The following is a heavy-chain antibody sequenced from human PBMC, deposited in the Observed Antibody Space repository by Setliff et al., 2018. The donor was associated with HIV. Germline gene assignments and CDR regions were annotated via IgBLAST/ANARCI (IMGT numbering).Heavy chain of an antibody. D-gene: IGHD3-22*01. V-gene: IGHV3-49*03. CDR3: TWLVASESGWFDP. Sequence: GGSLRLSCTGSGFSFGDYIMSRFRQAPGKGLEWIGFSGIGGTTEYAASVKGRFTISRDDSKSIVYLQMNSLQIEDTAVYYCTWLVASESGWFDPWGQGTLVTVSS. CDR2: SGIGGTT. CDR1: GFSFGDYI. J-gene: IGHJ5*02.